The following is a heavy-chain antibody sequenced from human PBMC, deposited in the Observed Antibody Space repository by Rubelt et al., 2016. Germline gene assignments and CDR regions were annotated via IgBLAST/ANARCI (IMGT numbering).Heavy chain of an antibody. J-gene: IGHJ4*02. D-gene: IGHD6-6*01. Sequence: QVQLQQWGAGLLKPSETLSLTCAVYGGSFSGYYWSWIRQPPGKGLEWIGEINNSGSTNYNPSLKSCVTISVDTSRNQFSRKLSSVTAADTAVYYCARKFGAEIAARRENYCDYWGQGTLVTVSS. CDR2: INNSGST. CDR3: ARKFGAEIAARRENYCDY. V-gene: IGHV4-34*01. CDR1: GGSFSGYY.